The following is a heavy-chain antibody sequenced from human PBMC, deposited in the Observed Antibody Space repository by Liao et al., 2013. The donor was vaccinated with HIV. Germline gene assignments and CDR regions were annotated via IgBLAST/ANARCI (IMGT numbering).Heavy chain of an antibody. J-gene: IGHJ3*01. V-gene: IGHV4-30-2*01. Sequence: QLQLQESGSRLVKPSQTLSLTCAVSGDSINYGGYSWSWIRQPPGKGLEWIGYFYHSGTTYYNPSLKSRVTISVDMSRNQFSVKLTSVTAADTAVYYCARAVSSDNYHDAFDFWGPRDEWSPCL. CDR1: GDSINYGGYS. CDR3: ARAVSSDNYHDAFDF. D-gene: IGHD3-22*01. CDR2: FYHSGTT.